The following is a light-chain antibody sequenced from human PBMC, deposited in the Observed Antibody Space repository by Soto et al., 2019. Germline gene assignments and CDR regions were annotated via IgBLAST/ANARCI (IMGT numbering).Light chain of an antibody. J-gene: IGLJ1*01. CDR3: SSYAGSSTLV. CDR1: SSDVGAYNY. V-gene: IGLV2-14*01. CDR2: EVS. Sequence: QSALTQPASVSGSPGQSITISCTGSSSDVGAYNYVSWYQQHPGKAPKLMILEVSDRPSGASIRFSGSKSGNTAFLTITGLQAEDEADYYCSSYAGSSTLVFGTGTKLTVL.